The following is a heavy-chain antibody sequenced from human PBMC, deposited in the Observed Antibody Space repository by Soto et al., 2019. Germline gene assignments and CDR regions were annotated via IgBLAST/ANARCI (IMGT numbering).Heavy chain of an antibody. CDR3: ARDTHGGSSSSCDH. D-gene: IGHD6-6*01. CDR2: IWYDGSKK. J-gene: IGHJ4*02. V-gene: IGHV3-33*01. Sequence: QVQLVESGGGVVQPGRSLRLSCAASGFTFSSYGMHWVRQAPGKGLEWVAVIWYDGSKKYYADCVKGRFTISRDNSKNTLYLKMKSLRAEDRAVYYCARDTHGGSSSSCDHWGQGTPVTVSS. CDR1: GFTFSSYG.